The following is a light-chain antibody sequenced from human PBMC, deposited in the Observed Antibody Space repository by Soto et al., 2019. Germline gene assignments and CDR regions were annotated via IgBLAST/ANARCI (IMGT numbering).Light chain of an antibody. V-gene: IGKV3-20*01. Sequence: EIVLTQSPATLSLSPGERATLSCRASQYITIYLAWYQQKPGQAPRLLIYAASTRATGVPDRFSGSGSGTDFTLTISRLEPEDFAVYYCQQYGSSPKTFDQGTKVEI. CDR3: QQYGSSPKT. CDR1: QYITIY. CDR2: AAS. J-gene: IGKJ1*01.